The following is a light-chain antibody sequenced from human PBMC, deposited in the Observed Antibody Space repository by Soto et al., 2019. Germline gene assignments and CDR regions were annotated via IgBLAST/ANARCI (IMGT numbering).Light chain of an antibody. CDR1: HSVSSSY. CDR3: QQFDTSPPST. V-gene: IGKV3-20*01. Sequence: EIVLTQSPGTLSLSPGERATLSCRASHSVSSSYLAWYQQKPDQAPRLLIYGASSRATGIPDRFSGSGSGTDFTLTISRLEPEDSAVYYCQQFDTSPPSTFGQGPRLEIK. J-gene: IGKJ5*01. CDR2: GAS.